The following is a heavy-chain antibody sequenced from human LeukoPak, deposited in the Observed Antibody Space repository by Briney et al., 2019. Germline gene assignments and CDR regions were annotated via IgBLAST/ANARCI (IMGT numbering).Heavy chain of an antibody. Sequence: PGGSLRLSCAASGFSFSDYAMAWVRQAPGKGLEWVSAISGSGGSTYYADSVKGRFTISRDNSKNTLYLQMNSLRAEDTAVYYCAKDLHLRSNFLAFDIWGQGTMVTVSS. CDR3: AKDLHLRSNFLAFDI. J-gene: IGHJ3*02. CDR1: GFSFSDYA. D-gene: IGHD3-3*01. CDR2: ISGSGGST. V-gene: IGHV3-23*01.